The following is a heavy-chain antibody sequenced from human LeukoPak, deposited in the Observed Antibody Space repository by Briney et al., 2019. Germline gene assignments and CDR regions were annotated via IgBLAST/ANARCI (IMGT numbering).Heavy chain of an antibody. CDR1: GGSISSFY. CDR2: IYYSGST. CDR3: ARGVVAAKGWFDP. Sequence: SETLSLTCTVSGGSISSFYWSWIRQPPGKGLEWSGYIYYSGSTNYNPSLKSRVTISVDTSKNKFSLKLSSVTAADTAVYYCARGVVAAKGWFDPWGQGTLVTVSS. J-gene: IGHJ5*02. D-gene: IGHD2-15*01. V-gene: IGHV4-59*01.